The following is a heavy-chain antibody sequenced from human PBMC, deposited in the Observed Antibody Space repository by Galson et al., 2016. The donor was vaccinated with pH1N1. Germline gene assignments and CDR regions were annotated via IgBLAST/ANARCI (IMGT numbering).Heavy chain of an antibody. CDR3: ARHRLVRDISMGGWFDP. D-gene: IGHD1-26*01. CDR1: GDSIRSSTFY. CDR2: FFYSENT. V-gene: IGHV4-39*01. Sequence: SETLSLTCSVSGDSIRSSTFYWGWTRQPPGQGLEWIGSFFYSENTYYNPSLKGRVTISVDASTNQFSLKLNSVTAADTAVYYCARHRLVRDISMGGWFDPWGQGTPVIVSS. J-gene: IGHJ5*02.